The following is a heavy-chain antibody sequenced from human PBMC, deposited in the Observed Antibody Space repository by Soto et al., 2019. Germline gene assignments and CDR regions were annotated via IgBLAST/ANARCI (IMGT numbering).Heavy chain of an antibody. Sequence: GGSLRLSCAASGFTFSDYFMDWVRQAPGKGLEWVGRIRNRPNGYSTEYVASVKGRFSMSRDDSRNSVFLQMNSLKTNEPAVYYCARGYSQSSRSRSFDYWGQGILVTVSS. CDR3: ARGYSQSSRSRSFDY. CDR1: GFTFSDYF. CDR2: IRNRPNGYST. J-gene: IGHJ4*02. D-gene: IGHD1-1*01. V-gene: IGHV3-72*01.